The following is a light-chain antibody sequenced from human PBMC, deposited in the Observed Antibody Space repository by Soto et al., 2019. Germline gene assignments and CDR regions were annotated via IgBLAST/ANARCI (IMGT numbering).Light chain of an antibody. V-gene: IGKV1-12*01. CDR3: QQVVDFPLT. CDR1: QDVRTW. J-gene: IGKJ3*01. Sequence: IQVTQSSSSVSASVGDRVTITCRASQDVRTWLAWYQQKPGKAPKLLIHASKLQSGVPSRFSGTGDGTDFTLTIDNLQPDDFATYYCQQVVDFPLTFGPGTRVDFK. CDR2: AS.